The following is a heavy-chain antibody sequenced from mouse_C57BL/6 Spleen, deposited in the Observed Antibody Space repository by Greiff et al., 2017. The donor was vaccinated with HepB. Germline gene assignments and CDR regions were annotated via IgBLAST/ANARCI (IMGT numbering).Heavy chain of an antibody. J-gene: IGHJ4*01. CDR3: ARLGDGYSYYYAMDY. CDR2: IYPGSGST. Sequence: QVQLKQSGAELVKPGASVKMSCKASGYTFTSYWITWVKQRPGQGLEWIGDIYPGSGSTNYNEKFKSKATLTVDTSSSTAYMQLSSLTSEDSAVYYCARLGDGYSYYYAMDYWGQGTSVTVSS. D-gene: IGHD2-3*01. V-gene: IGHV1-55*01. CDR1: GYTFTSYW.